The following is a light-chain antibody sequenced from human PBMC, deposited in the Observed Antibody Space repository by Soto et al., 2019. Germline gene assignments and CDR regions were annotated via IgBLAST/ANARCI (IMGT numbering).Light chain of an antibody. CDR1: QSVRSSY. V-gene: IGKV3-20*01. J-gene: IGKJ3*01. CDR3: QQNGSSTRFT. CDR2: GSS. Sequence: EIVLTQSPCTLSLSPGDRATLSCRASQSVRSSYLAWYQQKPGQAPRLLIYGSSSRATGISDRFSGSGAGTQVSLTISRLEPGDFAVDFHQQNGSSTRFTFGPGTKVDIK.